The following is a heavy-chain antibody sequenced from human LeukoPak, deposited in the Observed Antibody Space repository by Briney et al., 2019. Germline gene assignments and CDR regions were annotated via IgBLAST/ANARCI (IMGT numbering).Heavy chain of an antibody. CDR1: GYTFTSYG. J-gene: IGHJ3*02. D-gene: IGHD1-26*01. CDR2: ISTYNGNT. V-gene: IGHV1-18*01. CDR3: ARAPSRVGQWPDAFDI. Sequence: GASVKVSCKASGYTFTSYGISWVRQAPGQGLEWMGWISTYNGNTNYAQKPQGRITMTTDTSTGTAYMELRSLGSDDTAVYHCARAPSRVGQWPDAFDIWGQGTMVTVSS.